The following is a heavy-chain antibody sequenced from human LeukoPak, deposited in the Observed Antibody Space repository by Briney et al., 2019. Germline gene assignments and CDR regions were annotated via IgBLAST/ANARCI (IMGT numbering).Heavy chain of an antibody. Sequence: SETLSLTCAVYGGSFSGYYWSWIRQPPGKGLEWIGEINHSGSTNYNPSLKSRVTISVDTSKNQFSPKLSSVTAADTAVYYCARDDIVVVPAALYNWFDPWGQGTLVTVSS. CDR1: GGSFSGYY. V-gene: IGHV4-34*01. CDR2: INHSGST. D-gene: IGHD2-2*01. CDR3: ARDDIVVVPAALYNWFDP. J-gene: IGHJ5*02.